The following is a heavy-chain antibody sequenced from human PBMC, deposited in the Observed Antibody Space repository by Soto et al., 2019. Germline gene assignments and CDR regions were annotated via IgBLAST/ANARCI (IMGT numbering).Heavy chain of an antibody. V-gene: IGHV1-69*13. J-gene: IGHJ4*02. Sequence: SVKVSCKASGGTFSSYAISWVRQAPGQGLEWMGGIIPIFGTANYAQKFQGRVTITADESTSTAYMELSSLRSEDTAVYYCARDSSGYDTLGGFADYWGQGTLVTVSS. D-gene: IGHD5-12*01. CDR1: GGTFSSYA. CDR2: IIPIFGTA. CDR3: ARDSSGYDTLGGFADY.